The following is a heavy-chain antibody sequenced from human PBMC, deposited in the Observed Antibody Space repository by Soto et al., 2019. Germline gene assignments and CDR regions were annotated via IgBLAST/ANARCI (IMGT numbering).Heavy chain of an antibody. J-gene: IGHJ5*02. CDR3: ARAPPYSSGWYWFDP. V-gene: IGHV1-3*05. D-gene: IGHD6-19*01. CDR2: INAGNGNT. Sequence: QVQLVQSGAEEKKPGASVKVSCKASGYTFTSYAMHWVRQAPGQRLEWMGWINAGNGNTKYSQKFQGRVIITRDTSASTAYMELSSLRSEDTAVYYCARAPPYSSGWYWFDPWGQGTLVTVSS. CDR1: GYTFTSYA.